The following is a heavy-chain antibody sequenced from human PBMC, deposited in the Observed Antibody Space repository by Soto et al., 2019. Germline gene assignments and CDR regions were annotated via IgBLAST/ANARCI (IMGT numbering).Heavy chain of an antibody. J-gene: IGHJ5*02. D-gene: IGHD3-3*01. V-gene: IGHV4-4*07. CDR2: IYSSGNT. CDR1: GGTISWYY. CDR3: ARGQRFSDWFDP. Sequence: SETRSLTWIVSGGTISWYYWTWIRQPAGKGLEWIGRIYSSGNTKYNPSLQSRVTMSLDTSNNQFSLRLTSVTAADTAVYYCARGQRFSDWFDPWGQGTLVTVSS.